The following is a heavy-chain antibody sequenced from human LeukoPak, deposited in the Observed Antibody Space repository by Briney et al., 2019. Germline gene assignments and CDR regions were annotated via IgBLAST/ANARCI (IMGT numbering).Heavy chain of an antibody. CDR2: IYYSGST. Sequence: SETLSLTCTVSGGSFSSSSYYWGWIRQPPGKGLEWFGSIYYSGSTYYNPSLKSRVNISVDTSKNQFSLKLSSVTAADTAVYYCARGDFAAFDIWGQGTMVTVSS. V-gene: IGHV4-39*01. CDR3: ARGDFAAFDI. D-gene: IGHD3-3*01. CDR1: GGSFSSSSYY. J-gene: IGHJ3*02.